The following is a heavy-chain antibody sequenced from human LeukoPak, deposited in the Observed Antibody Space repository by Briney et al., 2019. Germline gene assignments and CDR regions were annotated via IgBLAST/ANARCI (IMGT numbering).Heavy chain of an antibody. J-gene: IGHJ4*02. CDR3: AKDRCASGWLYYFDY. V-gene: IGHV3-30*18. D-gene: IGHD6-19*01. Sequence: GRSLRLSCAASGFTFSSYGMHWVRQAPGKGLEWVSGISYDGSNKYYADSVKGRFTISRDNSKNTLYLEMNSLSTEDTAEYYCAKDRCASGWLYYFDYWGQGTLVTVSS. CDR2: ISYDGSNK. CDR1: GFTFSSYG.